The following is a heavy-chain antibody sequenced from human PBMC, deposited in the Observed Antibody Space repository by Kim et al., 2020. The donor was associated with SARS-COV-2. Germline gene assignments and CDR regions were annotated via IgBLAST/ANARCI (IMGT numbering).Heavy chain of an antibody. CDR2: INPSGGST. D-gene: IGHD3-9*01. CDR1: GYTFTSYY. Sequence: ASVKVSCKASGYTFTSYYMHWVRQAPGQGLEWMGIINPSGGSTSYAQKFQGRVTMTRDTSTSPVYMELSSLRSEDTAVYYCAREHDILTGYYSLYFSQTNWCDPWGQETLVTVSS. CDR3: AREHDILTGYYSLYFSQTNWCDP. J-gene: IGHJ5*02. V-gene: IGHV1-46*01.